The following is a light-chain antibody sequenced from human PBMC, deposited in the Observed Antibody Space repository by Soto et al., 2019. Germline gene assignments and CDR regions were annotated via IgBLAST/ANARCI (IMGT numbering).Light chain of an antibody. Sequence: DIQLTQSPSFLSASVGDRVTITCRASQGISSYLAWYQQKPGKAPKLLIYAASTLQSGVPSGFSGSGSGTEFTLTISSLQPEDFATYYCQQLTSDFTFGQGTRLEIK. CDR1: QGISSY. V-gene: IGKV1-9*01. CDR3: QQLTSDFT. CDR2: AAS. J-gene: IGKJ5*01.